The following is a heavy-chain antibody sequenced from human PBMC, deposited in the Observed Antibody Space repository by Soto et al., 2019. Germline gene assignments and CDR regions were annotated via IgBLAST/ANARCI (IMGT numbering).Heavy chain of an antibody. CDR3: ARDKSQYLYYFDD. CDR1: GFTFTSYG. J-gene: IGHJ4*02. CDR2: ISVYTGNT. Sequence: ASVKVSCKASGFTFTSYGISWVRQAPGQGLEWVGWISVYTGNTNYAQNLQGRVTVTTDTSTNTAYMELRSLRSDDTAVYYCARDKSQYLYYFDDWGQGTLVTVSS. V-gene: IGHV1-18*01.